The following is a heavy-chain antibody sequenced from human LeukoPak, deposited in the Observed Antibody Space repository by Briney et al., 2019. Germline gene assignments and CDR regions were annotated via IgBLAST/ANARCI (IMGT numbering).Heavy chain of an antibody. Sequence: SQTLSLTCTVSGGSISSGSYYWSWIRQPAGKGLEWIGRIYTSGSTNYNPSLKSRVTISVDTSKNQFSLKLSSVTAVDTAVYYCARRDYDFWSGYYTDAFDIWGQGTMVTVSS. D-gene: IGHD3-3*01. J-gene: IGHJ3*02. V-gene: IGHV4-61*02. CDR3: ARRDYDFWSGYYTDAFDI. CDR1: GGSISSGSYY. CDR2: IYTSGST.